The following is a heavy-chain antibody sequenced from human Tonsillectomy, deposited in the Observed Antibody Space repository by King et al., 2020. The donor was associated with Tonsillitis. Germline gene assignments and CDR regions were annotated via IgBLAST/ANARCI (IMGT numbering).Heavy chain of an antibody. CDR1: GFTFSSYW. Sequence: VQLVESGGGLVQLGGSLRLSCAASGFTFSSYWMSWVRQAPGKGLEWVANINQDGSAQYYVDSVKGRFTISRDSAKNSLSLQMNSLRAEDTAVYYCAKSMGVRGVSDAGDIWGQGTMVTVSA. V-gene: IGHV3-7*03. CDR2: INQDGSAQ. CDR3: AKSMGVRGVSDAGDI. J-gene: IGHJ3*02. D-gene: IGHD3-10*01.